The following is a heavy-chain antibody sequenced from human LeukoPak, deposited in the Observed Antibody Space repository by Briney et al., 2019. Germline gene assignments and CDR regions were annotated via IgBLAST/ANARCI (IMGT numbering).Heavy chain of an antibody. CDR1: GFTFSDYY. J-gene: IGHJ4*02. CDR3: ARDAAGYSSDY. Sequence: GGSLRLSCAASGFTFSDYYMSWIRQARGKGLEWVSYISSSGSTIYYADSVKGRFTISRDNAKNSLYPQMNSLRAEDTAVYYCARDAAGYSSDYWGQGTLVTVSS. V-gene: IGHV3-11*01. CDR2: ISSSGSTI. D-gene: IGHD6-13*01.